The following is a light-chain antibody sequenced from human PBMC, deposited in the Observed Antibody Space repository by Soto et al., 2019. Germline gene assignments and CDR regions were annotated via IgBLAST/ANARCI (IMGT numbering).Light chain of an antibody. J-gene: IGLJ3*02. Sequence: QSVLTQPPSVSGAPGQRVTISCTGSNSNIGAGYDVNWYQHLPGTAPKLLIYGDTIRPSGVPDRFSGSKSATSASLAIAGLQVEDEGDYYCQVWDSSTDLWVFGGGTKLTVL. CDR3: QVWDSSTDLWV. CDR1: NSNIGAGYD. CDR2: GDT. V-gene: IGLV1-40*01.